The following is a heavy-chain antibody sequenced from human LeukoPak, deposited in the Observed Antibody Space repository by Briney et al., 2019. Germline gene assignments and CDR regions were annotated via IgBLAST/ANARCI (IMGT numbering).Heavy chain of an antibody. CDR3: TREEGSTDH. V-gene: IGHV3-74*01. CDR2: INGDGSET. CDR1: RFTFSSYA. D-gene: IGHD5/OR15-5a*01. J-gene: IGHJ4*02. Sequence: GGSLRLSCAASRFTFSSYAMTWVRQPPGKGLVWVSHINGDGSETNYADSVRGRFTISRDNAKNTLYLQMNSLRVDDTAVYYCTREEGSTDHWGQGTLVTVSS.